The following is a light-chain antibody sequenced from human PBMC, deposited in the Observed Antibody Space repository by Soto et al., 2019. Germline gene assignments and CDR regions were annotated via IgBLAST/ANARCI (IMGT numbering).Light chain of an antibody. CDR1: QSVSSNN. J-gene: IGKJ3*01. CDR3: QQYGRSPFT. V-gene: IGKV3-20*01. CDR2: GAS. Sequence: EIVLTQSPGTLSLSPGERATLSCRASQSVSSNNLAWYQQRPGQAPRVVIYGASTRATGIHERFSGSGSGTDFTLTISRLEPEDFAVYYCQQYGRSPFTFGPGTKVDIK.